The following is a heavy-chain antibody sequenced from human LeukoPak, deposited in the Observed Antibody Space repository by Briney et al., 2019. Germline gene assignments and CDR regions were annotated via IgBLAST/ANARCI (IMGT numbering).Heavy chain of an antibody. D-gene: IGHD1-26*01. CDR2: ISGSGGNT. V-gene: IGHV3-23*01. J-gene: IGHJ3*02. Sequence: GGTLRLSCGASGFTFSSYGMSWVRQAPGKGLEWVSAISGSGGNTYYADSVKGRFTISRDNSKNTLYLQMNSLRAEDTAVYYCARDLVGATSDAFDIWGQGTMVTVSS. CDR3: ARDLVGATSDAFDI. CDR1: GFTFSSYG.